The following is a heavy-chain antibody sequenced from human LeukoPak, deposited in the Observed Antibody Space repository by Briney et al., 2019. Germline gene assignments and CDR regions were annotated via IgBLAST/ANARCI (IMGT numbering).Heavy chain of an antibody. CDR3: ARHKHVRLSGSYLFDF. CDR1: GGSISSISSSSYF. V-gene: IGHV4-39*01. J-gene: IGHJ4*02. D-gene: IGHD1-26*01. CDR2: IYYSGST. Sequence: SETLSLTCTVSGGSISSISSSSYFWGWIRQPPGKGLEWIGTIYYSGSTYYNPPLKSRVTISVDTSKNLFSLKLSSVTAADTAVYYCARHKHVRLSGSYLFDFWGRGTLVTVSS.